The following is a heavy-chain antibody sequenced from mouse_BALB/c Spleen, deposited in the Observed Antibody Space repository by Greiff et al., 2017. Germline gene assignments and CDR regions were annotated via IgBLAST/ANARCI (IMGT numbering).Heavy chain of an antibody. CDR1: GYTFTSYW. J-gene: IGHJ4*01. Sequence: QVQLQQPGAELVRPGASVKLSCKASGYTFTSYWINWVKQRPGQGLEWIGNIYPSDSYTNYNQKFKDKATLTVDKSSSTAYMQLSSPTSEDSAVYYCTRHEDYYEAGYYAMDYWGQGTSVTVSS. CDR2: IYPSDSYT. D-gene: IGHD1-1*01. CDR3: TRHEDYYEAGYYAMDY. V-gene: IGHV1-69*02.